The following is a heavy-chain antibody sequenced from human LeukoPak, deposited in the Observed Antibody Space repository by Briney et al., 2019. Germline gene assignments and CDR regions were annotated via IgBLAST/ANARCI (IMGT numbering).Heavy chain of an antibody. CDR2: ISGSGGST. CDR3: AKDSVLRYFDWFHDAFGI. D-gene: IGHD3-9*01. CDR1: GFTFSSYA. J-gene: IGHJ3*02. V-gene: IGHV3-23*01. Sequence: GGSLRLSCAASGFTFSSYAMSWVRQAPGKGLEWVSAISGSGGSTYYADSVKGRFTISRDNSKNTLYLQMNSLRAEDTAVYYCAKDSVLRYFDWFHDAFGIWGQGTMVTVSS.